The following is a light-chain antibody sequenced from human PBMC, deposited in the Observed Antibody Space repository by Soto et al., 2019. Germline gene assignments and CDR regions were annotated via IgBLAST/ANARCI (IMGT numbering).Light chain of an antibody. J-gene: IGLJ2*01. CDR2: EVT. CDR1: SSDVGTYND. Sequence: QSVLTQPPSASGSPGQSVTISCTGTSSDVGTYNDVSRYQQHPGKAPKLMIYEVTKRPSGVPDRFSGSKSGNTASLTVSGLQAEDEADYYCSSYAGSNNLLFGGGTKVTVL. CDR3: SSYAGSNNLL. V-gene: IGLV2-8*01.